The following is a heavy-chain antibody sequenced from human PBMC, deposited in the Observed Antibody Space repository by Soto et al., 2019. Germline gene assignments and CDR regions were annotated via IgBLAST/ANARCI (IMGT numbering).Heavy chain of an antibody. V-gene: IGHV3-7*03. CDR3: ARRGSFGYYDSSGYLDY. CDR1: GITFSSYW. CDR2: IKQDGSEK. Sequence: RGSLILSCTASGITFSSYWMRWVRQAPGKGLEWVANIKQDGSEKYYVDSVKCRFTISRDNAKNSLYLQMNSLRAEDTAVYYCARRGSFGYYDSSGYLDYWGQGTLVTVSS. D-gene: IGHD3-22*01. J-gene: IGHJ4*02.